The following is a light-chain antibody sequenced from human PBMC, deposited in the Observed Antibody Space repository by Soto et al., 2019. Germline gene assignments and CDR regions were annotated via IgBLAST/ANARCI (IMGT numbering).Light chain of an antibody. V-gene: IGLV1-47*01. CDR2: RTD. CDR1: SSTFANNY. J-gene: IGLJ2*01. Sequence: QSALTQPPSVSGTPGQRVSISCSGDSSTFANNYVHWYQQVPGAAPKLLMYRTDQRPSGVPERFSGSKSGTSASLTISGLRPEDEAQYCCAAYTGNWNGPVFGGGTKLTVL. CDR3: AAYTGNWNGPV.